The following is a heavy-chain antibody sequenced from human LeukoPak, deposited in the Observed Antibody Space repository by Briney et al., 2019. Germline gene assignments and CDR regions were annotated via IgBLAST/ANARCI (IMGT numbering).Heavy chain of an antibody. Sequence: SETLSLTCAVYGGSFSGYYWSWIRQPPGKGLEWIGEINHSGSTNYNPSLKSRVTISVDTSKNQFSLKLSSVTAADTAVYYCARQIGNSSGWYVPYYYYGMDVWGQGTTVTVSS. CDR3: ARQIGNSSGWYVPYYYYGMDV. J-gene: IGHJ6*02. CDR1: GGSFSGYY. D-gene: IGHD6-19*01. V-gene: IGHV4-34*01. CDR2: INHSGST.